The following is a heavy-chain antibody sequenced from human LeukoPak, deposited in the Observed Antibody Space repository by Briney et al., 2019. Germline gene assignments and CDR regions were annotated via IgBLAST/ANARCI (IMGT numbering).Heavy chain of an antibody. Sequence: PGGSLRLSCAASGFTFSSYSMNWVRQAPGKGLEWVSSISSSSSYIYYADSVKGRFTISRDNAKNSLYLQMSSLRAEDTAVYYCARDQRYCSSTSCPYYFDYWGQGTLVTVSS. CDR3: ARDQRYCSSTSCPYYFDY. V-gene: IGHV3-21*01. D-gene: IGHD2-2*01. J-gene: IGHJ4*02. CDR2: ISSSSSYI. CDR1: GFTFSSYS.